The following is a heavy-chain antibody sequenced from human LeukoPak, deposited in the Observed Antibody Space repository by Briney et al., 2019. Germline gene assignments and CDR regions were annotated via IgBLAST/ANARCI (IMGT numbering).Heavy chain of an antibody. CDR2: IYYSRSS. Sequence: SETLSLTCTVSGDSISSYYWSWMRQPPGKGLEWMGYIYYSRSSKYNPSIKSRVTISIDTSKNQFSLKLSSVIAADTAVYYCARGAAVAGTGLSSQQYYHGMDVWGQGTTVTVSS. J-gene: IGHJ6*02. V-gene: IGHV4-59*01. D-gene: IGHD6-19*01. CDR3: ARGAAVAGTGLSSQQYYHGMDV. CDR1: GDSISSYY.